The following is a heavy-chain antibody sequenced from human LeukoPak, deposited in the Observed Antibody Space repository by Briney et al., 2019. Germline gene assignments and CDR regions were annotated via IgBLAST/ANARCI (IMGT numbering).Heavy chain of an antibody. V-gene: IGHV3-23*01. D-gene: IGHD2-15*01. Sequence: PGGSLRLSCAASGFTFSSYAMGWVRQAPGKGLEWVSAISGSGGFPSYADSVKGRFTISRDNSKNTLYLQMNSLRAEDTAVYHCANVGGGSCHSRLCGDYWGQGTLVTVSS. CDR2: ISGSGGFP. J-gene: IGHJ4*02. CDR3: ANVGGGSCHSRLCGDY. CDR1: GFTFSSYA.